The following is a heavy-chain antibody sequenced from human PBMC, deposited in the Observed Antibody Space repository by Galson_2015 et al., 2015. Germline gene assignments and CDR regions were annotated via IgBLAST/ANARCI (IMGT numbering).Heavy chain of an antibody. D-gene: IGHD3-10*01. V-gene: IGHV3-23*01. CDR1: GFTFSSYA. CDR2: ISGSGGST. J-gene: IGHJ6*02. CDR3: AKVPPFGELPLYYYYYGMDV. Sequence: SLRLSCAASGFTFSSYAMSWVRQAPGKGLEWVSAISGSGGSTYYADSVKGRFTISRDNSKNTLYLQMNSLRAEDTAVYYCAKVPPFGELPLYYYYYGMDVWGQGTTVTVSS.